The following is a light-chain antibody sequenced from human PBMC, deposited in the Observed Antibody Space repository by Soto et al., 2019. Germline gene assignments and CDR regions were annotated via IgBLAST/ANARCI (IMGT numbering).Light chain of an antibody. CDR3: LQHTHWPPT. Sequence: DVAMTPSPLSLPVTLGQPASISCTSSQSLVYKDGNTFLTWFQQRPGQSPRRLIYNVSNRDSGVPDRFSGSGSGTDFTLKISRLEPEDVALYYWLQHTHWPPTFGQGTKV. J-gene: IGKJ1*01. CDR2: NVS. V-gene: IGKV2-30*01. CDR1: QSLVYKDGNTF.